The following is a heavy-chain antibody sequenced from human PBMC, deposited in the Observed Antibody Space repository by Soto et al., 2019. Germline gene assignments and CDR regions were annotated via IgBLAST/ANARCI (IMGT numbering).Heavy chain of an antibody. CDR3: ARRMAARPEYYLDF. Sequence: PSETLSHTCTVSGGSISTYYWSWIRQSPGKGLEWIGCVYYSGTTHYNPSLKSRVTISVDTSKNQFSLRLTSVTAADTAVYYCARRMAARPEYYLDFWGHGTLVTVSS. J-gene: IGHJ4*01. D-gene: IGHD6-6*01. CDR2: VYYSGTT. CDR1: GGSISTYY. V-gene: IGHV4-59*01.